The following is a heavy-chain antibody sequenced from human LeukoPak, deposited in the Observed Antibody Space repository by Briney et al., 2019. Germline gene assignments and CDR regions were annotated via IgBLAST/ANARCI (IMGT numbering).Heavy chain of an antibody. D-gene: IGHD6-19*01. CDR1: GGSFSGYY. CDR3: ARGLGSSGWSGGDRAFDI. Sequence: SETLSLTCAVYGGSFSGYYWSCIRQPPGKGLEWIGEINHSGSTNHNPSLKSRVTISVDTSRDQFSLKLSSVTAADTAVYYCARGLGSSGWSGGDRAFDIWGQGTMVTVSS. CDR2: INHSGST. V-gene: IGHV4-34*01. J-gene: IGHJ3*02.